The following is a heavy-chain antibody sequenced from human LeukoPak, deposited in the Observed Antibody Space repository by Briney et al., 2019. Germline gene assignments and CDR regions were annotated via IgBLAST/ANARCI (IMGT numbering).Heavy chain of an antibody. CDR1: GGSISPYH. Sequence: SETLSLTCTVSGGSISPYHWSWIRQPPGKGLEWIGYIYYSGSTNYNPSLKSRVTISVDTSKNQFSLRLSSVTAADMAVYYCARTNAFDIWGQGTMVTVSS. CDR3: ARTNAFDI. CDR2: IYYSGST. J-gene: IGHJ3*02. V-gene: IGHV4-59*01.